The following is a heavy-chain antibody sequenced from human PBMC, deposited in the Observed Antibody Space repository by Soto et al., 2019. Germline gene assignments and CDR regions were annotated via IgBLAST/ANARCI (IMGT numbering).Heavy chain of an antibody. V-gene: IGHV4-31*03. J-gene: IGHJ3*02. CDR3: ARELDGGVAFDI. CDR1: GGSISSGGYY. CDR2: IYYSGST. D-gene: IGHD3-10*01. Sequence: SETLSLTCTVSGGSISSGGYYWSWIRQHPGKGLEWIGYIYYSGSTYYNPSLKSRVTISVDTSKNQFSLKLSSVTAADTAVYYCARELDGGVAFDIWGQGTMVTVSS.